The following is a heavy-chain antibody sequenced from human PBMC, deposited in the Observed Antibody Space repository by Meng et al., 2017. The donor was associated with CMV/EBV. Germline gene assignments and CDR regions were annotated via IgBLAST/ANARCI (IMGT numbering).Heavy chain of an antibody. V-gene: IGHV1-18*01. CDR1: GFTFTTLG. D-gene: IGHD6-6*01. J-gene: IGHJ5*02. CDR2: ISAYNGNT. CDR3: ARDLIAARPGWFDP. Sequence: AFGFTFTTLGISRVRQAPGQGLEWMGWISAYNGNTNYAQRIQGRVTMTTDTSRSTAYMELRRLRYDDTAVYYCARDLIAARPGWFDPWGQGTLVTVSS.